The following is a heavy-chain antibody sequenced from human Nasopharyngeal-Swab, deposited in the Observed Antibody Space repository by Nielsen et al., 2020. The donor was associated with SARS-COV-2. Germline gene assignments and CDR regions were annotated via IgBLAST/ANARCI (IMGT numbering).Heavy chain of an antibody. J-gene: IGHJ5*02. CDR3: TRELGIP. D-gene: IGHD3-16*01. CDR2: INSDGSST. CDR1: GFTFSSHW. Sequence: GGSLRLSCAASGFTFSSHWMHWFRQAPGKGLVWVSRINSDGSSTSYVDSVKGRFTISRDNTKNALYLQMNSLRAEDTAVYYCTRELGIPWGQGTLVTVSS. V-gene: IGHV3-74*01.